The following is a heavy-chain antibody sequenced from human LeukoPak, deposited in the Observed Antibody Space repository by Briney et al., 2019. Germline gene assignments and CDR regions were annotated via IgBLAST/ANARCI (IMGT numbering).Heavy chain of an antibody. Sequence: GGSLRLSCVGSGFTFSSYWMSWVRQAPGKGLEWVANIKQDGSEKNYVDSVKGRFTISRDNAENSLYLQMNSLRAEDTALYYCAPLLMNPYYFEYWGQGTPVTVSS. CDR3: APLLMNPYYFEY. D-gene: IGHD1-14*01. CDR1: GFTFSSYW. CDR2: IKQDGSEK. J-gene: IGHJ4*02. V-gene: IGHV3-7*01.